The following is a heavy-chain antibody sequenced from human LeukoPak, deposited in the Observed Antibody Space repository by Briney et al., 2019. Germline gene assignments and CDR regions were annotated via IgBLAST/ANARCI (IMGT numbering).Heavy chain of an antibody. CDR3: ARGRSYDFWSGFYGMDV. J-gene: IGHJ6*02. CDR2: INPNSGGT. D-gene: IGHD3-3*01. CDR1: GYTFTGYY. V-gene: IGHV1-2*06. Sequence: ASVKVSCKASGYTFTGYYMHWVRQAPGQGLEWMGRINPNSGGTNYAQKFQGRVTMTRDTSISTAYMELSRLRSDDTAVYYCARGRSYDFWSGFYGMDVWGQGTTVTVSS.